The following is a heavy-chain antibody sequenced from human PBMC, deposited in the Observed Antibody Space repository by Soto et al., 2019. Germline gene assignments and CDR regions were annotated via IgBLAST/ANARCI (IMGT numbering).Heavy chain of an antibody. CDR1: GFTFSSYA. CDR3: AKGRLLSGSDAFDI. D-gene: IGHD2-15*01. Sequence: EVQLLESGGGLVQPGGSLRLSCAASGFTFSSYAMSWVRQAPGKGLEWVSAISGSGGSTFYADSVKGRFTISRDNSKNTLYLQMNSLGAEDAAVYCCAKGRLLSGSDAFDIWGQGTMITVSS. V-gene: IGHV3-23*01. J-gene: IGHJ3*02. CDR2: ISGSGGST.